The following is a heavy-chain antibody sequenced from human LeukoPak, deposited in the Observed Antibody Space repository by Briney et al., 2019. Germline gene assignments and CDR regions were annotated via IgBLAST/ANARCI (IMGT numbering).Heavy chain of an antibody. CDR1: GFTFSSYG. D-gene: IGHD3-22*01. J-gene: IGHJ4*02. CDR2: ISGSGGST. V-gene: IGHV3-23*01. Sequence: AGGSLRLSCAASGFTFSSYGMHWVRQAPGKGLEWVSAISGSGGSTYYADSVKGRFTISRDNSKNTLYLQMNSLRAEDTAVYYCAKVPITMIVVVYFDYWGQGTLVTVSS. CDR3: AKVPITMIVVVYFDY.